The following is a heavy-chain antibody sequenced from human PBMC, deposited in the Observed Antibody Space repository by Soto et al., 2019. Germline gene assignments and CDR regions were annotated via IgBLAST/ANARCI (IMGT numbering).Heavy chain of an antibody. D-gene: IGHD6-6*01. J-gene: IGHJ6*02. CDR3: ARDTPPSIAARYGMDV. CDR1: GGTFSSYA. CDR2: IIPIFGTA. V-gene: IGHV1-69*13. Sequence: GASVKVSCKASGGTFSSYAISWVRQAPGQGLEWMGGIIPIFGTANYAQKFQGRVTITADESTSTAYMELSSLRSEDTAVYYCARDTPPSIAARYGMDVWGQGTTVTVSS.